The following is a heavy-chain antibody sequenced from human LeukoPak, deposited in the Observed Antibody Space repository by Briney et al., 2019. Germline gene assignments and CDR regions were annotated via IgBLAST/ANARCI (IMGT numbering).Heavy chain of an antibody. D-gene: IGHD3-16*01. Sequence: PSETLSLTCNVSDGSISSSHWSWIRQSPGKGLEWIGYIYHSGNTNYNPSLKSRLTISVDTSKNQFSLKLSSVTAADTAVYYCARRRRGDCIDYWGQGTLVTVSS. V-gene: IGHV4-59*12. CDR1: DGSISSSH. J-gene: IGHJ4*02. CDR3: ARRRRGDCIDY. CDR2: IYHSGNT.